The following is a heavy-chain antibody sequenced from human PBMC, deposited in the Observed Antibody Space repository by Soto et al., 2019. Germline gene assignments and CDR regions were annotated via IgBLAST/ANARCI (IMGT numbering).Heavy chain of an antibody. J-gene: IGHJ4*02. CDR3: ARDTDSDTWNDPFDY. CDR2: ISWNSGST. V-gene: IGHV3-9*01. D-gene: IGHD1-1*01. CDR1: GFIFDDFA. Sequence: VQLVESGGGLVKPGGSLRLSCAVSGFIFDDFAMHWVRQAPGKGLEWVSGISWNSGSTDYAASVKGRFIISRDNARNSLYLQMNSLRPEDTALYYCARDTDSDTWNDPFDYWGQGALVIVS.